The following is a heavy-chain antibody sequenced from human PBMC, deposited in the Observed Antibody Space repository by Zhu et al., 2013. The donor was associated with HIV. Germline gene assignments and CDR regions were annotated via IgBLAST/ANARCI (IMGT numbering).Heavy chain of an antibody. V-gene: IGHV1-46*01. CDR1: GYTFTSYY. J-gene: IGHJ6*03. D-gene: IGHD5-18*01. CDR3: ARTLALGYTYGPWNYYYYMDF. Sequence: QVQLVQSGAEVKKPGASVKVSCKASGYTFTSYYMHWVRQAPGQGLEWMGIINPSGGSTTYAQKFQGRVTVTRDTSTSTVYMELSSLRSEDTAVYYCARTLALGYTYGPWNYYYYMDFWGKGTTVTVSS. CDR2: INPSGGST.